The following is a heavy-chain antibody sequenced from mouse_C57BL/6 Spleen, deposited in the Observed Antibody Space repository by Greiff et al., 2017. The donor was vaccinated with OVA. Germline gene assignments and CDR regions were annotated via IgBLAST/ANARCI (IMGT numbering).Heavy chain of an antibody. CDR3: ARDYYGSSHDY. CDR2: IYPGDGDT. J-gene: IGHJ2*01. D-gene: IGHD1-1*01. V-gene: IGHV1-80*01. Sequence: QVQLQQSGAELVKPGASVKISCKASGYAFSRYWMNWVKQRPGKGLEWIGQIYPGDGDTNYNGKFKGKATLTADKSSSTAYMQLSSLTSEDSAVYFCARDYYGSSHDYWGQGTTLTVSS. CDR1: GYAFSRYW.